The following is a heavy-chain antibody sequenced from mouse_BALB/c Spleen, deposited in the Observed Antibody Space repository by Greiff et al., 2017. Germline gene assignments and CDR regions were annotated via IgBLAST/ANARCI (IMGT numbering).Heavy chain of an antibody. V-gene: IGHV5-6-3*01. CDR1: GFTFSSYG. J-gene: IGHJ2*01. CDR3: ARDDYDSFDY. D-gene: IGHD2-4*01. CDR2: INSNGGST. Sequence: EVQLVESGGGLVKPGGSLKLSCAASGFTFSSYGMSWVRQTPDKRLELVATINSNGGSTYYPDSVKGRFTISRDNAKNTLYLQMSSLKSEDTAMYYCARDDYDSFDYWGQGTTLTVSS.